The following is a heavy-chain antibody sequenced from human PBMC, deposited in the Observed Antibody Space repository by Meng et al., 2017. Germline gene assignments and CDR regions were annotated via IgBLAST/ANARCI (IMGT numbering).Heavy chain of an antibody. CDR3: ARGPVGGDSSGYYFLQD. V-gene: IGHV3-33*01. J-gene: IGHJ1*01. Sequence: GESLKISCAASGFTFSSYGMHWVRQAPGKGLEWVAVIWYDGSNKYYADSVKGRFTISRDNSKNTLYLQMNSLRAEDTAVYYCARGPVGGDSSGYYFLQDWGQGTLVTVSS. D-gene: IGHD3-22*01. CDR1: GFTFSSYG. CDR2: IWYDGSNK.